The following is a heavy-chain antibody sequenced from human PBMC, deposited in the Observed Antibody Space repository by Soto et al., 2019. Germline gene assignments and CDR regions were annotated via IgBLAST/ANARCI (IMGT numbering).Heavy chain of an antibody. V-gene: IGHV3-30*18. D-gene: IGHD6-19*01. CDR2: ISYDGSNK. CDR1: GFTFSSYG. J-gene: IGHJ4*02. Sequence: GSLRLSCAASGFTFSSYGMHWVRQAPGKGLEWVAVISYDGSNKYYADSVKGRFTISRDNSKNTLYLQMNSLRAEDTAVYYCAKDLEVRAVAGFDYWGQGTLVTVSS. CDR3: AKDLEVRAVAGFDY.